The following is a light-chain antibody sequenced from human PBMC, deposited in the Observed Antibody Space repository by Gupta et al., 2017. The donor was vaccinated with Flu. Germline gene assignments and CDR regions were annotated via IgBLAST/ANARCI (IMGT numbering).Light chain of an antibody. J-gene: IGLJ3*02. Sequence: QSLLTQPPSASGAPGQRVTVSCPGSSSNIGGNFVHWYQHFPAAAPKLLIYNNDQRPSGIPDRISSSKSDTTASTATSGLRSEEEADDYCATSDANRDSYVFGGGTKVTVL. V-gene: IGLV1-47*02. CDR3: ATSDANRDSYV. CDR1: SSNIGGNF. CDR2: NND.